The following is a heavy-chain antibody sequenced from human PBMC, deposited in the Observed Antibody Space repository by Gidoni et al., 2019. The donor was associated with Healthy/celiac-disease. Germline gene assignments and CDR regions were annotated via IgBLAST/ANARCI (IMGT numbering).Heavy chain of an antibody. CDR3: AKDLRAAAGQFDY. Sequence: EVQLLESGGGLVQPGGSLRLSCAASGLTVSSYAMSWVRQAPGKGVEWVSAISGSGGSTYYSDSVKGRFTISRDNSKNTLYLQMNSLRAEDTAVYYCAKDLRAAAGQFDYWGQGTLVTVSS. CDR2: ISGSGGST. V-gene: IGHV3-23*01. J-gene: IGHJ4*02. D-gene: IGHD6-13*01. CDR1: GLTVSSYA.